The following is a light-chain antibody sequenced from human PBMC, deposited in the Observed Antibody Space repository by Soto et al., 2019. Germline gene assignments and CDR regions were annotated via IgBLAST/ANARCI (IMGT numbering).Light chain of an antibody. J-gene: IGKJ2*01. V-gene: IGKV3-15*01. CDR3: QQYNNRPLT. CDR2: GAS. Sequence: EIMMTQSPDTLSVSPGERAIVSCRASQSVSSDLAWFQLRPGQAPRLLIYGASSRAPDLPSRFSGSGSGTEFTLTISSLQSEDHALCYCQQYNNRPLTFGQGTKLEIK. CDR1: QSVSSD.